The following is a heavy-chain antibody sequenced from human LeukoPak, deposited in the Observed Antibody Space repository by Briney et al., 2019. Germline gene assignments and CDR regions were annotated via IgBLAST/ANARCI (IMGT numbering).Heavy chain of an antibody. CDR3: ARGGLVRGGVKSIDY. Sequence: SQTLSLTCAISGDSVSSKSAGWSWIRQSPSRGLEWLGRIYYRSKWYIDYAVSVTSRISINPDTSKNQFSLQLNSVTPEDTAVYYCARGGLVRGGVKSIDYWGQGTLVTVSS. CDR1: GDSVSSKSAG. J-gene: IGHJ4*02. V-gene: IGHV6-1*01. CDR2: IYYRSKWYI. D-gene: IGHD3-10*01.